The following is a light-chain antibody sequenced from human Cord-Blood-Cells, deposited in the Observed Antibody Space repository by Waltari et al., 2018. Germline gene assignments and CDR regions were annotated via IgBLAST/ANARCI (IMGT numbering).Light chain of an antibody. Sequence: QSALTQPASVSGTPGQSITIACTGTSSDVGGYNYDSWYQQHPDKAPKHMIYDVSKGHAGVSIRFYGSKSGNTASLPISGLQAEDEADYYCSSYTCSSTLVFGGGTKLTVL. CDR1: SSDVGGYNY. CDR2: DVS. J-gene: IGLJ2*01. V-gene: IGLV2-14*01. CDR3: SSYTCSSTLV.